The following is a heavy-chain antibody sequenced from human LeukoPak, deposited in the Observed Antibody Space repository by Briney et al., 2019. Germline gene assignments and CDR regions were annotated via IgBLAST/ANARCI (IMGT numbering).Heavy chain of an antibody. J-gene: IGHJ4*02. CDR2: IYYSGST. V-gene: IGHV4-59*08. CDR1: GGSISSYY. Sequence: SETLSLTCTVSGGSISSYYWSWIRQPPGKGLEWIGYIYYSGSTNYNPSLKSRVTLSVDTSMNQFSLKLSSVTASDTATFYCVRQGGWGGAASLIEFWGQGILVTVSS. CDR3: VRQGGWGGAASLIEF. D-gene: IGHD2-15*01.